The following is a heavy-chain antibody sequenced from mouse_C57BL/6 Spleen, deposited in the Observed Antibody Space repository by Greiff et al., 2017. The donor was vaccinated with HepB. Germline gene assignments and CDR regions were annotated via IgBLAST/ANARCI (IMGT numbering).Heavy chain of an antibody. D-gene: IGHD1-1*01. CDR1: GYAFSSSW. Sequence: QVQLQQSGPELVKPGASVKISCKASGYAFSSSWMNWVKQRPGKGLEWIGRIYPGDGDTNYNGKFKGKATLTADKPSSTAYMQLSSLTAEDSAAYFCARDYGSKFAYWGQGTLVTVSA. V-gene: IGHV1-82*01. CDR3: ARDYGSKFAY. J-gene: IGHJ3*01. CDR2: IYPGDGDT.